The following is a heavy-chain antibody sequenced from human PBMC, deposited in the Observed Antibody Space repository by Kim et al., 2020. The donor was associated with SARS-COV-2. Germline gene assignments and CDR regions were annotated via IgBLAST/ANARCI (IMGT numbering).Heavy chain of an antibody. CDR1: GFTFSRYI. D-gene: IGHD1-7*01. Sequence: GGSLRLSCAASGFTFSRYIMHWVRETPGKGLEWVALIWFDESLKYYGDSLMGRFTISRDNSKNTVFLEMNSLRDEDTGIYYCAKELGMSGSTLVSDYWGQGTLVTVSS. J-gene: IGHJ4*02. CDR3: AKELGMSGSTLVSDY. CDR2: IWFDESLK. V-gene: IGHV3-33*06.